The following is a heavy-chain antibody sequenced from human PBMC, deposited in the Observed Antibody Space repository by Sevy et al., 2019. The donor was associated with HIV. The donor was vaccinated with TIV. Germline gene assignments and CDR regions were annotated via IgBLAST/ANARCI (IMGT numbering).Heavy chain of an antibody. CDR2: ISGSGGST. CDR1: GFTFNNYA. J-gene: IGHJ4*02. CDR3: ARGGGLNYYDTSAYHPFDY. D-gene: IGHD3-22*01. Sequence: GGSLRLSCAASGFTFNNYAMNWVRQAPGKGLEWVSTISGSGGSTAHADSVKGRFTISRDNSKNTLYLQMNSLRAEDTAVYYCARGGGLNYYDTSAYHPFDYWGQGTLVTVSS. V-gene: IGHV3-23*01.